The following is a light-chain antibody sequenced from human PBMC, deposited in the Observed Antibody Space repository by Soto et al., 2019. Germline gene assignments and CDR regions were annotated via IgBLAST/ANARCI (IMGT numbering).Light chain of an antibody. CDR2: DTS. CDR1: TGAVTSGHY. CDR3: LLAYPGTQV. V-gene: IGLV7-46*01. J-gene: IGLJ1*01. Sequence: VVTQEPSLTVSPGGTVTLTCGSSTGAVTSGHYPYWFQQKPGQAPRTLIFDTSNKYSWTPARFSGSLLGGKAALTLSGAQPEDEAEYYCLLAYPGTQVFGTGTKVTVL.